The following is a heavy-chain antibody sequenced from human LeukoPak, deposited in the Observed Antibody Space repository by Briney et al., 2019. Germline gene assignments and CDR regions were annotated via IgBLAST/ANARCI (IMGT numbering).Heavy chain of an antibody. D-gene: IGHD4-17*01. J-gene: IGHJ6*02. Sequence: ASVKVSCKASGGTFSSYAISWVRQAPGQELEWMGGIIPIFGTANYAQKFQGRVTITADESTSTAYMELSSLRSEDTAVYYCARGDYGDALYYYYGMDVWGQGTTVTVSS. CDR1: GGTFSSYA. CDR2: IIPIFGTA. CDR3: ARGDYGDALYYYYGMDV. V-gene: IGHV1-69*01.